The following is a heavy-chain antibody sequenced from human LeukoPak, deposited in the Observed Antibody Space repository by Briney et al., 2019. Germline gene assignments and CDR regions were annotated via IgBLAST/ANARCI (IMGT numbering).Heavy chain of an antibody. CDR1: GFTFSNFW. D-gene: IGHD3-22*01. CDR2: IKEDGSDK. CDR3: VNDYDSSDYFEGY. Sequence: GGSLRLSCAASGFTFSNFWMAWVRQAPGKGLEWVAHIKEDGSDKKYVDSVKGRFTISRDNSKNTLYLQMNDLRAEDTAVYYCVNDYDSSDYFEGYWGQGTLVTVSS. J-gene: IGHJ4*02. V-gene: IGHV3-7*05.